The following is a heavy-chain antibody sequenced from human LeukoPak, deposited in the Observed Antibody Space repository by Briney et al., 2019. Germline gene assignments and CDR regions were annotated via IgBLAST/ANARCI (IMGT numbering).Heavy chain of an antibody. V-gene: IGHV4-38-2*02. CDR3: AKSNGYGLVDI. J-gene: IGHJ3*02. Sequence: SETLSLTCTVSDDSISSGFYWGWIRQPPGKGLEWIGSIYHSGSTYYNPSLKSRVTISVDTSKNQFSLKLNSVTAADTAVYYCAKSNGYGLVDIWGQGTMVTVSS. CDR1: DDSISSGFY. D-gene: IGHD3-10*01. CDR2: IYHSGST.